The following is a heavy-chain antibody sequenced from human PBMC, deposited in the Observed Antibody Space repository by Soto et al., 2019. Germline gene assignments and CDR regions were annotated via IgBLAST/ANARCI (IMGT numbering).Heavy chain of an antibody. J-gene: IGHJ4*02. CDR1: GYTFTGYY. CDR3: ARVYYDSSGWYFDY. Sequence: QVQLVQSGAAVKKPGASVKVSCKASGYTFTGYYMHWVRQATGQGLEWMGWINPNSGGTNYAQKFKGRVTMTRDTSISTAYMELSRLSSDDTAVYYCARVYYDSSGWYFDYWGQGTLVSVSS. CDR2: INPNSGGT. V-gene: IGHV1-2*02. D-gene: IGHD3-22*01.